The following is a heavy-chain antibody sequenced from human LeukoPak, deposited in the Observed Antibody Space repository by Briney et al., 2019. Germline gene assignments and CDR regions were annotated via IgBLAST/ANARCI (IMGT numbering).Heavy chain of an antibody. V-gene: IGHV1-18*01. J-gene: IGHJ4*02. D-gene: IGHD3-22*01. Sequence: GASVKASCKASGYTFSSYGISWVRQAPGQGLEWMGWISPYNGNTNYAQKVQGRVTLTTETSTSTAYMELRSLRSDDTAVYYCARDRQLGSSGYYAAYWGQGTLVTVSS. CDR1: GYTFSSYG. CDR2: ISPYNGNT. CDR3: ARDRQLGSSGYYAAY.